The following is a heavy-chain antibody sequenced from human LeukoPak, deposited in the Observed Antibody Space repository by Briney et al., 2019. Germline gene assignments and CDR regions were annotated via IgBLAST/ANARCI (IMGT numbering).Heavy chain of an antibody. J-gene: IGHJ4*02. CDR2: ISYDGSNK. CDR1: GFTFSSYA. Sequence: GGSLRLSCAASGFTFSSYAMHWVRQAPGKGLEWVAVISYDGSNKYYADSVKGRFTISRDNSKNTLYLQMNSLRAEDTAVYYCARSDYYYGSGHTDYWGQGTLVTVSS. CDR3: ARSDYYYGSGHTDY. D-gene: IGHD3-10*01. V-gene: IGHV3-30*04.